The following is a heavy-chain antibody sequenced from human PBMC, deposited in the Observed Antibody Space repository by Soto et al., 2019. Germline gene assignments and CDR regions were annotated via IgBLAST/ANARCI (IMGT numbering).Heavy chain of an antibody. Sequence: GALVKVSCKASGYTFTRYTMNWVRQAPGQRLEWMGWINPDNGNTKSSQKFQDRVIITRDTSAGTAYMDLSSLRSEDTAVYYCARGIATGQLDPWGQGTLVTVSS. D-gene: IGHD2-15*01. J-gene: IGHJ5*02. CDR2: INPDNGNT. CDR1: GYTFTRYT. CDR3: ARGIATGQLDP. V-gene: IGHV1-3*01.